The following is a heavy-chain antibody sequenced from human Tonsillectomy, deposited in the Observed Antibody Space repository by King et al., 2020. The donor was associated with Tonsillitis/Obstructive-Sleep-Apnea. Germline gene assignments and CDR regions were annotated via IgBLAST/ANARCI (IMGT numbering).Heavy chain of an antibody. V-gene: IGHV3-33*01. CDR2: IGYDGSNK. J-gene: IGHJ6*04. D-gene: IGHD3-10*01. Sequence: VQLVQSGGGVVQPGSSLRLSCAASGFTFRSYGLHWVRQAPGKGLEWWAVIGYDGSNKYYADSVKGRFTISRDNSKNTLYLQMNSLRAEDTAVYYCARDIGYYGSAVWGKGTTVTVSS. CDR3: ARDIGYYGSAV. CDR1: GFTFRSYG.